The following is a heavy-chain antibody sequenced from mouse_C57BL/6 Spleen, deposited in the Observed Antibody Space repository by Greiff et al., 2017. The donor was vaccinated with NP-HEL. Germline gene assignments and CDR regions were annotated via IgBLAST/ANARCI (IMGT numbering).Heavy chain of an antibody. CDR2: IYPRDGST. CDR1: GYTFTSYD. J-gene: IGHJ1*03. CDR3: ARSGGNLYVWYFDV. Sequence: QVQLQQSGPELVKPGASVKLSCKASGYTFTSYDINWVKQRPGQGLEWIGWIYPRDGSTKYNEKFKGKATLTVDTSSSTAYMELHSLTSDDSAVYFCARSGGNLYVWYFDVWGTGTTVTVSS. V-gene: IGHV1-85*01. D-gene: IGHD1-1*02.